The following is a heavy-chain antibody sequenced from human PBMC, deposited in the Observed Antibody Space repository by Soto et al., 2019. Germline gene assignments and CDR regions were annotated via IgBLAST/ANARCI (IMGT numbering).Heavy chain of an antibody. CDR3: ARRYSSSWYFDY. CDR2: IYYSGST. V-gene: IGHV4-59*01. J-gene: IGHJ4*02. Sequence: SETLSLTCTVSGGSISSYYWSWFRQPPGKGLEWIGYIYYSGSTDYNPSLKSRVTISVDTSKNQFSLKLNSVTAADTAAYYCARRYSSSWYFDYSGQGTLVTVS. CDR1: GGSISSYY. D-gene: IGHD6-13*01.